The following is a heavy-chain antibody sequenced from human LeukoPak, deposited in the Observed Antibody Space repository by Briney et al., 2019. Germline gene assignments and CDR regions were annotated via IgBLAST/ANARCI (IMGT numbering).Heavy chain of an antibody. CDR1: GYIFNNYA. J-gene: IGHJ3*02. CDR2: MNPNSGNT. V-gene: IGHV1-8*02. CDR3: ARVVLDAFDI. Sequence: ASVKVSCESSGYIFNNYAINWVRQATGQGLEWMGWMNPNSGNTGYAQKFQGRVTMTRNTSISTAYMELSSLRSEDTAVYYCARVVLDAFDIWGQGTMVTVSS.